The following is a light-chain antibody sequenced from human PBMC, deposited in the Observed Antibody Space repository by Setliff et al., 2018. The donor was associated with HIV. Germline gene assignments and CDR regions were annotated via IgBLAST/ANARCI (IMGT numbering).Light chain of an antibody. CDR2: QAS. V-gene: IGLV2-23*01. J-gene: IGLJ1*01. Sequence: QSALTQPASVSGSPGQSITISCTGTSGDVGRYNLVSWYQQQPGKPPKLIIYQASKRPSGVSNRFSGSKSGNTASLTISGLQADDEADYYCCSNTGSNTYVFGAGTKV. CDR3: CSNTGSNTYV. CDR1: SGDVGRYNL.